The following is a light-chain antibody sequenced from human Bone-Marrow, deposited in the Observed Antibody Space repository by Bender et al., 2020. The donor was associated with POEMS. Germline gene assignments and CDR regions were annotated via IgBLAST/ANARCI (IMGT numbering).Light chain of an antibody. CDR2: EVR. CDR3: CSYADNSVWV. CDR1: SSDGGAYNL. J-gene: IGLJ3*02. V-gene: IGLV2-23*02. Sequence: QSARTQPASVPGPPGQSITIPCTGASSDGGAYNLVSWYQQHPGKAPKLLIYEVRKRPSGVSNRFSGSKSDNTASPTISGLQAEDEADFYCCSYADNSVWVFGGGTKLTVL.